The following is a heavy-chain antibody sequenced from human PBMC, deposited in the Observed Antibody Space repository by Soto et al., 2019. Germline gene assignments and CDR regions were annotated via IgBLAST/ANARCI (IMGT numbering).Heavy chain of an antibody. Sequence: EVQLVESGGGLVQPGRSLRLSCTASGFIFGDYAITWFRQAPGKGLECVGFIASKRYGGTTEYAASVKGRFTISRDDSKGIAYLQMNSLKTDDSAVYYCTRLGRDGYTTPFDYWGQGTLVTVSS. D-gene: IGHD6-25*01. J-gene: IGHJ4*02. CDR1: GFIFGDYA. CDR2: IASKRYGGTT. V-gene: IGHV3-49*03. CDR3: TRLGRDGYTTPFDY.